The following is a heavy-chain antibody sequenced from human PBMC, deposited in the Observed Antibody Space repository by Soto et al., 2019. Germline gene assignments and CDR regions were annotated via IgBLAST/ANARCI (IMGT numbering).Heavy chain of an antibody. V-gene: IGHV3-30-3*01. CDR3: ARLLLDLWPPDY. D-gene: IGHD2-2*02. J-gene: IGHJ4*02. CDR1: GFTFSTYA. CDR2: ISYDGTNK. Sequence: QVQLVESGGGVFQPGRSLRLSCAASGFTFSTYAMHWVRQAPGKGLEWVALISYDGTNKYYADSVKGRFTISRDNSKNTVFLRMHSLRPEDTAVYYCARLLLDLWPPDYWGQGTLVTVSS.